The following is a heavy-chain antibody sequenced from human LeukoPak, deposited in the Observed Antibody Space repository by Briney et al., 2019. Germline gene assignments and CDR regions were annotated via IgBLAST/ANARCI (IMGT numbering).Heavy chain of an antibody. Sequence: GGSLRLSCAASGFTFSSYAMSWVRQAPGKGLEWVSAISGSGGSTYYADSVKGRFTISRDNSKNTLYLQMNSLRAEDTAVYYCARESRYHDILTGPVYFDYWGQGTLVTVSS. J-gene: IGHJ4*02. V-gene: IGHV3-23*01. CDR1: GFTFSSYA. CDR2: ISGSGGST. D-gene: IGHD3-9*01. CDR3: ARESRYHDILTGPVYFDY.